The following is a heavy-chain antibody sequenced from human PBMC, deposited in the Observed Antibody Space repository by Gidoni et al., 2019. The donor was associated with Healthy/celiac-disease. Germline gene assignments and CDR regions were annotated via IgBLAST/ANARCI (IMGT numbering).Heavy chain of an antibody. CDR2: INHSGST. Sequence: QVQLQQWGAGLLKPSETLSPTRAVYGGSFSGYYWSWIRQPPGKWLEWIGEINHSGSTNYNPSLKSRVTISVDTSKNQFSLKLSSVTAADTAVYYCARVGCSSTSCYTGLDAFDIWGQGTMVTVSS. CDR1: GGSFSGYY. CDR3: ARVGCSSTSCYTGLDAFDI. D-gene: IGHD2-2*02. V-gene: IGHV4-34*01. J-gene: IGHJ3*02.